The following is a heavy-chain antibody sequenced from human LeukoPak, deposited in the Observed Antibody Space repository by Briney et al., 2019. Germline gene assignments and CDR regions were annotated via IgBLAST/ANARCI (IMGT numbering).Heavy chain of an antibody. D-gene: IGHD5-12*01. CDR2: FSYDGRTQ. V-gene: IGHV3-30*04. CDR1: GFTFTTYA. Sequence: GGSLRLSCAGSGFTFTTYAMHWVRQAPGKGLEWVALFSYDGRTQRYAESVKGRVTISRDTSMNSLYMQMSSLRTEDTAVYYCAIAKAGFSGYDYLFDSWGEGTPVTVSS. J-gene: IGHJ4*02. CDR3: AIAKAGFSGYDYLFDS.